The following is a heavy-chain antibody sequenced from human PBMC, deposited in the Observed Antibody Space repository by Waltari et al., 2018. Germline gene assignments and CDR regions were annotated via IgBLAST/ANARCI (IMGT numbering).Heavy chain of an antibody. V-gene: IGHV1-18*01. CDR2: TSGHTDNT. CDR3: ARSPPQYNRPNYDYYYMDV. D-gene: IGHD6-6*01. J-gene: IGHJ6*03. Sequence: QVQLVQSGAEVKKPGASVKVSCKASGYTFNNFGINWVRQAPGQGLEWLGWTSGHTDNTNYAKNFQGRVTMTTYTSTRTADMELRSLTSDDTAIYYCARSPPQYNRPNYDYYYMDVWGEGTTVTVSS. CDR1: GYTFNNFG.